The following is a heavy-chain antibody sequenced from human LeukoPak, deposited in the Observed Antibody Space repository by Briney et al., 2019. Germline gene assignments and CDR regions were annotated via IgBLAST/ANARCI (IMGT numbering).Heavy chain of an antibody. CDR2: IYTSGST. J-gene: IGHJ6*03. CDR1: GGSISSGSYY. Sequence: PSQTLSLTCTVSGGSISSGSYYWSWIRQPAGKGLEWIGRIYTSGSTNYNPSLKSRVTISVDASKNQFSLKLSSVTAADTAVYYCARGRLLGYGVTNYYYYYMDVWGKGTTVTVSS. V-gene: IGHV4-61*02. CDR3: ARGRLLGYGVTNYYYYYMDV. D-gene: IGHD5-18*01.